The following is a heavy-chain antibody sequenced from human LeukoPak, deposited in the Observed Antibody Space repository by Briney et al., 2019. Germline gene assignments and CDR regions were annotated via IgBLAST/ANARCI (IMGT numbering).Heavy chain of an antibody. D-gene: IGHD6-13*01. CDR1: GFTFSSYA. Sequence: QPGRSLRLSCAASGFTFSSYAMHWVRQAPGKGLEWVAVISYDGSNKYYADSVKGRFTISRDNSKNTLYLQMNSLRAEDTAVYYCARDWRWQQLAYYFDYWGQGTLVTVSS. J-gene: IGHJ4*02. V-gene: IGHV3-30-3*01. CDR3: ARDWRWQQLAYYFDY. CDR2: ISYDGSNK.